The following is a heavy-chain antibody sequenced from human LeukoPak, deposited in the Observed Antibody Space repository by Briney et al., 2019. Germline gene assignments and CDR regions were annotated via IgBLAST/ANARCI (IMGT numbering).Heavy chain of an antibody. J-gene: IGHJ4*02. Sequence: PGGSLRLSCAASGFTFSNYEMNWVRQAPGKGLEWVSYISTSGRTIYYADSVKGRFTISRDNAKNSLYLQMNSLRAEDTAVYYCAKSSFYDILTGYYFIDYWGQGTLVTVSS. CDR1: GFTFSNYE. D-gene: IGHD3-9*01. CDR3: AKSSFYDILTGYYFIDY. V-gene: IGHV3-48*03. CDR2: ISTSGRTI.